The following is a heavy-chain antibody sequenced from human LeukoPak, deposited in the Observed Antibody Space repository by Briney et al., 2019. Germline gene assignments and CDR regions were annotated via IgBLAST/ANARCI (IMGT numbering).Heavy chain of an antibody. D-gene: IGHD4-17*01. CDR3: AKDPNGDYIGAFDM. V-gene: IGHV3-23*01. CDR2: IRGSGGST. J-gene: IGHJ3*02. CDR1: GFTFSNYD. Sequence: GSLRLSCAASGFTFSNYDMTWVRQAPGKGLAWVSSIRGSGGSTFYADSVKGRFTMSRDNSKNTLYLQMSSLRAEDTAVYYCAKDPNGDYIGAFDMWGQGTLVSVSS.